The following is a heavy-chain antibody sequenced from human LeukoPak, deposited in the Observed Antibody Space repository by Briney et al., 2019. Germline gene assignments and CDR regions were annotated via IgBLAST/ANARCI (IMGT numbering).Heavy chain of an antibody. V-gene: IGHV1-2*02. CDR1: GYTFTGYY. CDR3: ARLSGSGSYYFDY. Sequence: ASVKVSCKASGYTFTGYYMHWVRQAPGQGLEWMGWINPNSGGTNYAQKFQGRVTITADESTSTAYMELSSLRSEDTAVYYCARLSGSGSYYFDYWGQGTLVTVSS. CDR2: INPNSGGT. D-gene: IGHD3-10*01. J-gene: IGHJ4*02.